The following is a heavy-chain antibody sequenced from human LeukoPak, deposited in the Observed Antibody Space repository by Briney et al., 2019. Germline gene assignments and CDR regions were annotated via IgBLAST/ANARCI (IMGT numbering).Heavy chain of an antibody. Sequence: RRASVKVSCKASGYTFTSYGISWVRQAPGQGLEWMGWISAYNGNTNYAQKLQGRVTMTTDTSTSTAYMELRSLRSDDTAVYYCARATGLLWFGELLDPVDYWGQGTLVTVSS. CDR3: ARATGLLWFGELLDPVDY. V-gene: IGHV1-18*04. D-gene: IGHD3-10*01. J-gene: IGHJ4*02. CDR1: GYTFTSYG. CDR2: ISAYNGNT.